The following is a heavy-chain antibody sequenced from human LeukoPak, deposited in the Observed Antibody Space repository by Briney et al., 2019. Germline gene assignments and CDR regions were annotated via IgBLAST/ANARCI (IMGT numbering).Heavy chain of an antibody. CDR2: IKPDGSEK. Sequence: PGGSLRLSCAASGFTFSPYWMNWVRQAPGKGLEWVASIKPDGSEKYYVDSVKGRFTISRDNAKNSLYLQMNSLRVEETAVYYCAKELAENYMDVWGKGTTVTVSS. V-gene: IGHV3-7*01. J-gene: IGHJ6*03. CDR3: AKELAENYMDV. CDR1: GFTFSPYW. D-gene: IGHD3-3*02.